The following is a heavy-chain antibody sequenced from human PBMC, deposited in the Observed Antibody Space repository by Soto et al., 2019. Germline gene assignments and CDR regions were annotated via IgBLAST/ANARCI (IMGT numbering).Heavy chain of an antibody. D-gene: IGHD3-3*01. CDR2: INHSGST. J-gene: IGHJ6*02. CDR1: GGSFSGYY. CDR3: ARGPYYDFWSGYYHHYYYYGMDV. V-gene: IGHV4-34*01. Sequence: SETLSLTCAVYGGSFSGYYWSWIRQPPGKGLEWIGEINHSGSTNYNPSLKSRVTISVDTSKNQFSLKLSSVTAADTAVYYCARGPYYDFWSGYYHHYYYYGMDVWGQGTTVAVSS.